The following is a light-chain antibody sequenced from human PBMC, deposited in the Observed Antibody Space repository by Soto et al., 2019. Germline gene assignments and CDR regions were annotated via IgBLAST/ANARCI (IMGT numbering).Light chain of an antibody. CDR2: DVI. CDR3: CSNAGSDTPSYV. CDR1: SSDVGGYYY. V-gene: IGLV2-11*01. J-gene: IGLJ1*01. Sequence: QSALTQPRSVSGSPGQSVTISCTGTSSDVGGYYYVSWYQQHPGKAPKVMIYDVIKRPSGVPDRFSGSKSGNTASLTISGLQAEDEADYYCCSNAGSDTPSYVFGTGTKLTVL.